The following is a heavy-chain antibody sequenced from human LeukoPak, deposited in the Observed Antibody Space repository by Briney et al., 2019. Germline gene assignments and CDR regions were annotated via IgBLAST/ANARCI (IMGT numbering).Heavy chain of an antibody. Sequence: PSETLSLTCTVSGGSISSYYWSWIRQPPGKGLEWIGYIYYSGSTNYNPSLKSRVTISVDTSKNQFSLKLSSVTAADTAVYYCARHPRVFPFDYWGQGTLVTVSS. V-gene: IGHV4-59*08. CDR1: GGSISSYY. CDR3: ARHPRVFPFDY. CDR2: IYYSGST. D-gene: IGHD2-21*01. J-gene: IGHJ4*02.